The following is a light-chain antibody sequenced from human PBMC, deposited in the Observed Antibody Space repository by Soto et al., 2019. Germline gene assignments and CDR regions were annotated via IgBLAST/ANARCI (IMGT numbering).Light chain of an antibody. V-gene: IGKV1-5*01. CDR3: QQYISHWT. Sequence: DIQMTQSPPTLSASVGDRVSMTCRASQNINKRLAWYQQKPGKAPRFLISDASNLESGVPSRFSGSGSGTEFTLTINGLQPDDIATYYCQQYISHWTFGQGTKVDIK. CDR1: QNINKR. J-gene: IGKJ1*01. CDR2: DAS.